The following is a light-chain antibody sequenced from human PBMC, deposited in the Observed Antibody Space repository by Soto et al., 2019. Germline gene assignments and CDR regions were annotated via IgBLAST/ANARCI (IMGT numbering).Light chain of an antibody. CDR3: QQYKSYSRT. V-gene: IGKV1-5*03. CDR1: QSISSW. Sequence: IPMTQSPATLSASVGDRVTITCRASQSISSWLAWYQQKPGTAPTLLIYKASSLESGVPSRFRGSGSGTELTLTISSLQPDDFATYYCQQYKSYSRTFGQGTKVDIK. J-gene: IGKJ1*01. CDR2: KAS.